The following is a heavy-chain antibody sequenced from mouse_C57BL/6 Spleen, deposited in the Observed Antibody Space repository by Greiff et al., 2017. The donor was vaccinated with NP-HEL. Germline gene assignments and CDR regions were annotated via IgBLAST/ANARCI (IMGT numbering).Heavy chain of an antibody. CDR1: GYTFTSYW. D-gene: IGHD1-1*01. J-gene: IGHJ1*03. CDR2: IDPSDSYT. V-gene: IGHV1-69*01. Sequence: QVQLQQSGAELVMPGASVKLSCKASGYTFTSYWMHWVKQRPGQGLEWIGEIDPSDSYTNYNQKFKGKSTLTVDKSSSTAYMQLSSLTSEDSAVYYCARKVGSTTVVDWYFDVWGTGTTVTVSS. CDR3: ARKVGSTTVVDWYFDV.